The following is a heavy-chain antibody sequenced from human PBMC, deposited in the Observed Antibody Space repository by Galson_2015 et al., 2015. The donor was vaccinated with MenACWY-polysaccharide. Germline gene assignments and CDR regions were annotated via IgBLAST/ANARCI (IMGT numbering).Heavy chain of an antibody. V-gene: IGHV3-30*02. CDR3: ANVFYSSSPSDP. J-gene: IGHJ5*02. D-gene: IGHD6-19*01. CDR1: GFTFSSYG. CDR2: MRNDGTNK. Sequence: SLRLSCAASGFTFSSYGMHWVRQAPGKGLEWVAFMRNDGTNKYYADSVKGRFTISRDNSKNTVYLQMNSLRAEDTAVYYCANVFYSSSPSDPWGQGTLVTVSS.